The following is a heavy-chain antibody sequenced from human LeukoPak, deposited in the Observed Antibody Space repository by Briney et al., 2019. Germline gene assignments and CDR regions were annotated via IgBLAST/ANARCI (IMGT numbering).Heavy chain of an antibody. D-gene: IGHD4-17*01. J-gene: IGHJ5*02. CDR3: ARDRFVDYGDHARRHGGVWFDP. Sequence: PGGSLRLSCAASGFTFSSYWMNWVRQAPGKGLVWVSRINSDGSSTSYADSVKGRFTISRDNAKNTLYLQINSLRAEDTAVHYCARDRFVDYGDHARRHGGVWFDPWGQGTLVTVSS. CDR1: GFTFSSYW. V-gene: IGHV3-74*01. CDR2: INSDGSST.